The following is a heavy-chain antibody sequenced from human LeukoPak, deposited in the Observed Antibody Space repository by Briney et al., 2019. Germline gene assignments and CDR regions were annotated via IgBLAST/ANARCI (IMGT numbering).Heavy chain of an antibody. V-gene: IGHV1-69*04. J-gene: IGHJ4*02. CDR3: AKDLDGSIPGD. D-gene: IGHD5-24*01. CDR1: GYTFNNYY. Sequence: ASVKVSCKASGYTFNNYYVHWVRQAPGQGLEWMGRIIPILGIANYAQKFQGRVTITADKSTSTAYMELSSLRSEDTAVYYCAKDLDGSIPGDWGQGTLVTVSS. CDR2: IIPILGIA.